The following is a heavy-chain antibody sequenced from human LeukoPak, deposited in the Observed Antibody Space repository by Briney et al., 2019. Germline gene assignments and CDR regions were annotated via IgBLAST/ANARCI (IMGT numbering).Heavy chain of an antibody. CDR1: GYSFTTYH. V-gene: IGHV1-8*03. CDR2: MNPYTGDR. Sequence: VSVKVSCKTSGYSFTTYHINWVRQASGQGLEWLGWMNPYTGDRGYAQRFQGRLSITSDTSISTAYMELGSLKSDDTAVYFCARTTSFTASGYDCWGQGTLVTVSS. CDR3: ARTTSFTASGYDC. J-gene: IGHJ4*02. D-gene: IGHD6-25*01.